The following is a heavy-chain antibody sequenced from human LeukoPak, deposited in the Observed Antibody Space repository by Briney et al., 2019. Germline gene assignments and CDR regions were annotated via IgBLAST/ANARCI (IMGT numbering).Heavy chain of an antibody. CDR3: AKDTSIGKYCTNGVCSPFDY. CDR1: GFTFSNAW. D-gene: IGHD2-8*01. J-gene: IGHJ4*02. V-gene: IGHV3-23*01. Sequence: SGGSLRLSCAASGFTFSNAWMAWVRQAPGQGLEWVSVISDSGDYTSYADSVRGRFTISRDNSRNTLYLQMISLRPEDTAVYYCAKDTSIGKYCTNGVCSPFDYWGQGTLVTVSS. CDR2: ISDSGDYT.